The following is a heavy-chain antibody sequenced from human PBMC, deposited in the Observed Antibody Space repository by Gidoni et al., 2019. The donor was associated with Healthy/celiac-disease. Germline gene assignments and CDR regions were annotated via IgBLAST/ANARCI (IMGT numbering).Heavy chain of an antibody. J-gene: IGHJ4*02. CDR2: IRSKAYGGTT. D-gene: IGHD2-8*01. V-gene: IGHV3-49*03. CDR3: TRGRYCTNGVCPVDY. Sequence: EVQLVESGGGFVQPGRSLRLSCTASGFTFGDYAMSWFRQAPGKGLEWVGFIRSKAYGGTTEYAASVKGRFTIARDDSKSIAYLQMNSLKTEDTAVYYCTRGRYCTNGVCPVDYWGQGTLVTVSS. CDR1: GFTFGDYA.